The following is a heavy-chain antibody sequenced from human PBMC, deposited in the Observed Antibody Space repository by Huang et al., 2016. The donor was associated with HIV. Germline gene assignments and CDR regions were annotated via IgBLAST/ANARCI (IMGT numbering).Heavy chain of an antibody. Sequence: QMQLQQRGAGLLKPSETLSLTCGVSGGSFTGNYLTWIRQAPGKGLEWIGEVNDSGATTYNPSLNGRVTRSLDKSNRELSLNLRSVTAADTAVYYCARQWTILEWLLGLDVWGQGTTVIVSS. J-gene: IGHJ6*02. V-gene: IGHV4-34*02. CDR1: GGSFTGNY. CDR3: ARQWTILEWLLGLDV. CDR2: VNDSGAT. D-gene: IGHD3-3*01.